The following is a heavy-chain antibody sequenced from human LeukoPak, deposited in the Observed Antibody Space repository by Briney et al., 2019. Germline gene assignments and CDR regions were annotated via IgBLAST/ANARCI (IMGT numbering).Heavy chain of an antibody. CDR3: ARGYAPGYQYGVFDY. CDR1: GFSVSNNY. D-gene: IGHD2-8*01. J-gene: IGHJ4*02. V-gene: IGHV3-53*01. Sequence: PGGSLRLSCAASGFSVSNNYMMWVRQAPGKGLEWVSVMYTGGKTFYGDSVAGRFTISRDNSQNTVFLQMNSLRAEDSAVYYCARGYAPGYQYGVFDYWGQGTLVTVSS. CDR2: MYTGGKT.